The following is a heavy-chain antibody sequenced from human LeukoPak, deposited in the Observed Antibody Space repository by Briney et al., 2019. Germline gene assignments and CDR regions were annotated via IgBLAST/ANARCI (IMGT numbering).Heavy chain of an antibody. CDR1: GFSLSTSGVG. Sequence: SGPTLVNPTQTLTLTCTFSGFSLSTSGVGVGWIRQPPGKALEWLALIYWHDDKRYSPSLKSRLTITKDTSKNQVVLTMTNMDPVDTATYYCAHFTYYDFWSGYSADYYMDVWGKGTTVTVSS. V-gene: IGHV2-5*01. J-gene: IGHJ6*03. CDR2: IYWHDDK. CDR3: AHFTYYDFWSGYSADYYMDV. D-gene: IGHD3-3*01.